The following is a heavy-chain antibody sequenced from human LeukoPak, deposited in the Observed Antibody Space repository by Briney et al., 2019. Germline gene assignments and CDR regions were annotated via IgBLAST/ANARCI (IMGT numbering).Heavy chain of an antibody. Sequence: SGTLSLTCAVSGRSISNSNWWSWVRQPPGKGLEWIGEIYHSGSTNYNPSLKSRDTISVDKSKNQFSLKLSSVTAADTAVYYCARGIGAEGHFDYWGQGTLVTVSS. V-gene: IGHV4-4*02. CDR1: GRSISNSNW. CDR3: ARGIGAEGHFDY. CDR2: IYHSGST. J-gene: IGHJ4*02. D-gene: IGHD6-13*01.